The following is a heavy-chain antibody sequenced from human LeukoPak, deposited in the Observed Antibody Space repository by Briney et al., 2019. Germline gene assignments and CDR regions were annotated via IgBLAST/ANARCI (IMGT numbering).Heavy chain of an antibody. CDR1: GGSISSSSYY. CDR3: ARGARYYYDSSGYNWFDP. V-gene: IGHV4-39*07. CDR2: IYYSGST. D-gene: IGHD3-22*01. Sequence: SETLSLTCTVSGGSISSSSYYWGWIRQPPGKGLEWIGSIYYSGSTYYNPSLKSRVTISVDTSKNQFSLKLSSVTAADTAVYYCARGARYYYDSSGYNWFDPWGQGTLVTVSS. J-gene: IGHJ5*02.